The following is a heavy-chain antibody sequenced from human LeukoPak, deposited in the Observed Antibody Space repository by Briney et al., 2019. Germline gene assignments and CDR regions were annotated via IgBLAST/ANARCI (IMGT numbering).Heavy chain of an antibody. CDR2: IKQDGSET. Sequence: PGGSLRLSCAASGFTFSSYCMSWVRQAPGKGLEWVANIKQDGSETYYVDSVKGRFTISRDNAKNSLYLQMNSLRAEDTAVYYCARERGGDSGGWCLERRTLDYWGQGTLVTVSS. J-gene: IGHJ4*02. D-gene: IGHD6-19*01. V-gene: IGHV3-7*03. CDR3: ARERGGDSGGWCLERRTLDY. CDR1: GFTFSSYC.